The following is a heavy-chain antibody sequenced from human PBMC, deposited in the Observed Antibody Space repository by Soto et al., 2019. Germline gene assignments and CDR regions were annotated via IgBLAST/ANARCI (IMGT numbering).Heavy chain of an antibody. CDR1: GFTFSSYA. V-gene: IGHV3-23*01. CDR3: AKDHYGEDPGRDYFDY. D-gene: IGHD4-17*01. Sequence: PVGSLRLSCAASGFTFSSYAMSWVRQAPGKGLEWVSAISGSGGSTYYADSVKGRFTISRDNSKNTLYLQMNSLRAEDTAVYYCAKDHYGEDPGRDYFDYWGQGTLVTVSS. J-gene: IGHJ4*02. CDR2: ISGSGGST.